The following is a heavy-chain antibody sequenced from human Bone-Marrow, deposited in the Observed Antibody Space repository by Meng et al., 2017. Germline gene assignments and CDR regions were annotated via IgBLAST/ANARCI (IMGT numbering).Heavy chain of an antibody. CDR1: GGTFSSYA. V-gene: IGHV1-69*06. CDR3: ARETHYYDSRYYDY. D-gene: IGHD3-22*01. CDR2: IIPIFGTA. J-gene: IGHJ4*02. Sequence: AESEVNQAGSEGKVTVKSAGGTFSSYAISWGRQAPGQGLEWMGGIIPIFGTANYAQKFQCRVTITADKSTSTAYMELSSLRSEDTAVYYCARETHYYDSRYYDYWGQGTLVTVSS.